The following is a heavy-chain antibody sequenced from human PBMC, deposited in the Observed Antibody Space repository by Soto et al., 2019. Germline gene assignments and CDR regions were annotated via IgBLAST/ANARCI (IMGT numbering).Heavy chain of an antibody. D-gene: IGHD3-3*01. CDR2: INSDGSST. CDR1: GFTFSSYW. V-gene: IGHV3-74*01. J-gene: IGHJ1*01. CDR3: ARAFPDFGVVTLVQH. Sequence: GGSLRLSCAASGFTFSSYWMHWVRQAPGKGLVWVSRINSDGSSTSYADSVKGRFTISRDNAKNTLYLQMNSLRAEDTAVYYSARAFPDFGVVTLVQHWGQGTLVTVAS.